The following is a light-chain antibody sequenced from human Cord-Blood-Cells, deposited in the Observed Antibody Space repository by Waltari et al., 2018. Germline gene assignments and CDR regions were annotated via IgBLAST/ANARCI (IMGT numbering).Light chain of an antibody. J-gene: IGKJ1*01. V-gene: IGKV3D-20*01. CDR1: QSVSSSS. CDR2: DAS. CDR3: QQYGSSPT. Sequence: EIVLTQSPATLSLSPGERATLSCGASQSVSSSSLAWYQQKPGLAPRLLIYDASSRATAIPDRFSGRGSGTDFTLTISRLEPEDFAVYYCQQYGSSPTFGQGTKVEIK.